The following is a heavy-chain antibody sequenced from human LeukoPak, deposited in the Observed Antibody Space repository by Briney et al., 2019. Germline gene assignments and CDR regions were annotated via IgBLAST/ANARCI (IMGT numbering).Heavy chain of an antibody. CDR1: GFTFSSYA. D-gene: IGHD5-12*01. J-gene: IGHJ4*02. CDR3: ASPYSGYDYNFDH. Sequence: GGSVRLSCSASGFTFSSYAMHWVRQAPGKGLEYVSSISSNGGSTYYADSVKGRFTISRDNSKNTLFLQMSSLRTEDTAVYYCASPYSGYDYNFDHWGQGPLVTVSS. CDR2: ISSNGGST. V-gene: IGHV3-64D*06.